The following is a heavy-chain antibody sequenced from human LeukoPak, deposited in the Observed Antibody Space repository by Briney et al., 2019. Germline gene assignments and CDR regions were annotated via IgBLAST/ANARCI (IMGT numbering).Heavy chain of an antibody. CDR2: ISAYNGNT. D-gene: IGHD6-19*01. CDR3: ARDTILAVAGTSYYYYGMDV. CDR1: GYTFTSYG. Sequence: ASVKVSCKASGYTFTSYGISWVRQAPGQGLEWMGWISAYNGNTNYAQKLQGRVTMTTDTSTSTAYMELRSLRSDDTAVYYCARDTILAVAGTSYYYYGMDVWGQGTMVTVSS. J-gene: IGHJ6*02. V-gene: IGHV1-18*01.